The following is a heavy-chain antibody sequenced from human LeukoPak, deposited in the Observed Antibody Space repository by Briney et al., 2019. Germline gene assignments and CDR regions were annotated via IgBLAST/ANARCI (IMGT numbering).Heavy chain of an antibody. CDR1: GGSISSYY. J-gene: IGHJ5*02. CDR3: ASTHGIPGNRFDP. D-gene: IGHD1-26*01. Sequence: SETLSLTCTVSGGSISSYYWSWIRQPPGKGLEWIGYIYTSGSTNYNPSLKSRVTISVDTSKNQFSLKLSSVTAADTAVYHCASTHGIPGNRFDPWGQGTLITVSS. CDR2: IYTSGST. V-gene: IGHV4-4*09.